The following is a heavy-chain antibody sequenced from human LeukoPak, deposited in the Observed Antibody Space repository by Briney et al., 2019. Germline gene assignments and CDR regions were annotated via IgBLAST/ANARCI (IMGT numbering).Heavy chain of an antibody. CDR1: GFTFSNYA. V-gene: IGHV3-23*01. D-gene: IGHD3-3*01. Sequence: GASLRLSCAASGFTFSNYAMSWVRQAPGKGLEWVSAITGSGGTTWYADSVKGHFTISRDNSKNTLYLQMSSLRAEDTAVYYCARGDFWSGYYYYGMDVWGQGTTVTVSS. CDR2: ITGSGGTT. CDR3: ARGDFWSGYYYYGMDV. J-gene: IGHJ6*02.